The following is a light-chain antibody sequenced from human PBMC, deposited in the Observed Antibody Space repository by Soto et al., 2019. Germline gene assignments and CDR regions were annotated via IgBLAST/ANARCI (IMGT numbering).Light chain of an antibody. CDR3: QQYSSYSFT. Sequence: DIQMTQSPSTLSASVGDRVTITCRASQSIGSWLAWYQQKPGKAPKLLIYKASSLESGVPSRFSGSGSGTEFTLTISSLQPDDFATYYCQQYSSYSFTFGPGTKVDI. V-gene: IGKV1-5*03. J-gene: IGKJ3*01. CDR1: QSIGSW. CDR2: KAS.